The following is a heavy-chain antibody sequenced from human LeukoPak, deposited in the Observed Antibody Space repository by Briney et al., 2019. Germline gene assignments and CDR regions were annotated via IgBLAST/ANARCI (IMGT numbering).Heavy chain of an antibody. D-gene: IGHD6-19*01. CDR2: IYHSGST. CDR3: ARAGIAVADIQL. Sequence: PSETLSLTCTVSGYSISSGYYWGWIRQPPGKGLEWIGSIYHSGSTYYNPSLKSRVTISVDTSKNQFSLKLSSVTAADTAVYYCARAGIAVADIQLWGQGTLVTVSS. V-gene: IGHV4-38-2*02. J-gene: IGHJ4*02. CDR1: GYSISSGYY.